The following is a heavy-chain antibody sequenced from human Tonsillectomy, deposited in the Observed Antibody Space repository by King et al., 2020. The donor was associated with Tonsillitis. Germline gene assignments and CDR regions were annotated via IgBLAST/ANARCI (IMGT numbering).Heavy chain of an antibody. CDR2: VDWDDDK. J-gene: IGHJ4*02. CDR1: GFSLTTSGMC. D-gene: IGHD6-19*01. Sequence: RVTLKESGPALVKPTQSLTLTCTFSGFSLTTSGMCVSWIRQPPGKALEWLALVDWDDDKYYSTSLKTRLTISQDTSKNQVVLTMTNMDPVDTATYYCARMRPDNSGWYYFDFWGQGALVTVSS. CDR3: ARMRPDNSGWYYFDF. V-gene: IGHV2-70*11.